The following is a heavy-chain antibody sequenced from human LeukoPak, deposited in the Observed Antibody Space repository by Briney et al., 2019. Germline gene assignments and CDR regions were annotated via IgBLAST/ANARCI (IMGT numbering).Heavy chain of an antibody. V-gene: IGHV4-38-2*02. J-gene: IGHJ4*02. D-gene: IGHD3-10*01. CDR3: ARDSMVRKIDY. CDR2: IYHSGST. Sequence: PSETLSLTCAVSGYSISSGYYWGWIRPPPGKGLEWIGSIYHSGSTYYNPSLKSRVTISVDTSKNQFSLKLSSVTAADTAVYYCARDSMVRKIDYWGQGTLVTVPS. CDR1: GYSISSGYY.